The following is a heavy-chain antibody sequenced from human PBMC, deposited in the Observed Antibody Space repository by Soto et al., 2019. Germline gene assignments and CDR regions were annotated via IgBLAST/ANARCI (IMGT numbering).Heavy chain of an antibody. D-gene: IGHD2-8*01. Sequence: QVLLVQSGAEMKQPGSSVSVSCRASGDSFTNYAFTWVRQAPGQGPEWLGGSILALVTSHYSQRFQGRLTITADESSSTVYMELGSLRLDDTAVYYCGRYCTNTKCRGGYYLDLWGQGTLLTVSS. CDR3: GRYCTNTKCRGGYYLDL. CDR2: SILALVTS. J-gene: IGHJ5*02. CDR1: GDSFTNYA. V-gene: IGHV1-69*01.